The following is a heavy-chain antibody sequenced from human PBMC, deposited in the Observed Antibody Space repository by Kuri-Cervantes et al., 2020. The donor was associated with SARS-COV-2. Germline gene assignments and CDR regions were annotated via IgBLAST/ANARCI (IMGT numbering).Heavy chain of an antibody. CDR1: GYSISSGYY. CDR2: INHSGST. J-gene: IGHJ6*03. V-gene: IGHV4-38-2*01. Sequence: SETLSLTCAVSGYSISSGYYWGWIRQPPGKGLEWIGSINHSGSTNYNPSLKSRVIILVDKSQKQFSVRLSSVTAADTAVYYCARTYGLLRYVYYMDVWGKGTAVTVSS. D-gene: IGHD3-9*01. CDR3: ARTYGLLRYVYYMDV.